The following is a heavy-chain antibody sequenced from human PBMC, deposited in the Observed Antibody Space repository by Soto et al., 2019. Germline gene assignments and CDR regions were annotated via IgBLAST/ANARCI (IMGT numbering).Heavy chain of an antibody. Sequence: PGGSLRLSCAASGFTFSTSWMNWVRQAPGKGLVWVSGIKGDGTIIRYADSVKGRFTISRDNAKNTLYLQMDSLRDEGTAVYYCAKSNWFDPWGQGTLVTVSS. J-gene: IGHJ5*02. CDR1: GFTFSTSW. CDR3: AKSNWFDP. CDR2: IKGDGTII. V-gene: IGHV3-74*01.